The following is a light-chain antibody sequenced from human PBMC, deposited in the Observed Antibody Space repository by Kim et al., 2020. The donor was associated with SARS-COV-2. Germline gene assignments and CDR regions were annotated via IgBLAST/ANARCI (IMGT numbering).Light chain of an antibody. J-gene: IGKJ1*01. CDR3: SRYHSWPRT. CDR2: AAS. V-gene: IGKV3-15*01. CDR1: LSVASN. Sequence: GSPGERATPSGTASLSVASNLAWYRQKPGRAPRLLMFAASARPTAIPVRFSGGGSGTEFTLTIASLQSEDFAVNTGSRYHSWPRTFGDGAKV.